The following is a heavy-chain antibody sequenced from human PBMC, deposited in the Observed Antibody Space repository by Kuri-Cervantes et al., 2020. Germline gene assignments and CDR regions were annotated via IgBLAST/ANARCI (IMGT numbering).Heavy chain of an antibody. Sequence: ASVKVSCKASGGTFSSYAISWVRQAPGQGLEWMGWINPNSGGTNYAQKFQGWVTMTRDTSISTAYMELSRLRSDDTAVYYCAREDSSGWSAHFDYWGQGTLVTVSS. J-gene: IGHJ4*02. CDR3: AREDSSGWSAHFDY. V-gene: IGHV1-2*04. D-gene: IGHD6-19*01. CDR1: GGTFSSYA. CDR2: INPNSGGT.